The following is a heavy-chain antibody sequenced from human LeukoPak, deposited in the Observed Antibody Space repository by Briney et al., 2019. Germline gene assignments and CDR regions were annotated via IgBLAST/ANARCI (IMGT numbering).Heavy chain of an antibody. J-gene: IGHJ5*02. Sequence: GGSLRLSCAASGFTFSNFEINWVRQAPGKGLEWVSFISISGTTKYYADSVKGRFTISRDNAKDSLYLQMNSLRVDDTALYYCVRDPTSPGPWGQGTLVTVSS. V-gene: IGHV3-48*03. CDR1: GFTFSNFE. D-gene: IGHD1-1*01. CDR3: VRDPTSPGP. CDR2: ISISGTTK.